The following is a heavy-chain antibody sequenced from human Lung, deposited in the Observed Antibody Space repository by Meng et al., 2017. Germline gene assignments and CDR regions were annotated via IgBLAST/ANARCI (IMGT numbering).Heavy chain of an antibody. V-gene: IGHV4-34*01. D-gene: IGHD3-10*01. Sequence: VELQRWGAAPVTSAGNPSLTCAVYGGSISGSYWSWIRQSPAKGLEWIGKINHGGSTNYNPSLESRVTISVDTPKNQFSLRLTSMTVADTAVYYCARERHSTIIRGVIDFWGQGALVTVSS. CDR3: ARERHSTIIRGVIDF. J-gene: IGHJ4*02. CDR2: INHGGST. CDR1: GGSISGSY.